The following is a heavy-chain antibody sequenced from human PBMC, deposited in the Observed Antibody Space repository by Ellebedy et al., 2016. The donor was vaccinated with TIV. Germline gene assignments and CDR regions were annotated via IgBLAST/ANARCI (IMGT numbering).Heavy chain of an antibody. CDR1: GFALSSYE. J-gene: IGHJ5*02. D-gene: IGHD2-8*02. CDR2: ISSSGRTT. V-gene: IGHV3-48*03. Sequence: GGSLRLSCGASGFALSSYEMNWVRQAPGKGLEWLSYISSSGRTTHYADSVKGRFVISRDNGKNSLFLQMDSLRAEDTGVYYCARVTGVAEWVTYFDPWGQGTPVTVSS. CDR3: ARVTGVAEWVTYFDP.